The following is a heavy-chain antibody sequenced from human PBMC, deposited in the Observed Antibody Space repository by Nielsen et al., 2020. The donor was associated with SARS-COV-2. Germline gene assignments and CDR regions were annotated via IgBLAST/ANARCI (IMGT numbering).Heavy chain of an antibody. CDR2: IYYSGST. V-gene: IGHV4-59*01. CDR3: ARVRWELLGGAFDI. J-gene: IGHJ3*02. Sequence: WIRQPPGKGLEWIGYIYYSGSTNYNPSLKSRVTISVDTSKNQFSLKLSSVTAAVTAVYYCARVRWELLGGAFDIWGQGTMVTVSS. D-gene: IGHD1-26*01.